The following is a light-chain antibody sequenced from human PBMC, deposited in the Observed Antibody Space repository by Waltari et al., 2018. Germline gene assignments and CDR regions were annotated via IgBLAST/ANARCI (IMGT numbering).Light chain of an antibody. Sequence: QSALTQPASVPGSPGQSITISCTGTSSDVGGYNYVSWYQQHPGKAPKLMIYEVSNRPSGVSYRFSGSESGNTASLTISGLQAEDEADYYCSSYTRSFVVFGGGTKLTVL. CDR3: SSYTRSFVV. V-gene: IGLV2-14*01. J-gene: IGLJ2*01. CDR2: EVS. CDR1: SSDVGGYNY.